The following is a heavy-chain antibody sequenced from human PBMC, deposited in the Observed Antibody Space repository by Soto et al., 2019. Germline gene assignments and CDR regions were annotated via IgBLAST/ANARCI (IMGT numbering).Heavy chain of an antibody. CDR3: ARIPYDFWSGYYPLHYYYYMDV. D-gene: IGHD3-3*01. V-gene: IGHV2-26*01. J-gene: IGHJ6*03. CDR1: GFSLSNARMG. CDR2: IFSNDEK. Sequence: SGPTLVNPTETLTLTCTVSGFSLSNARMGVSWIRQPPGKALEWLAHIFSNDEKSYSTSLKSRLTISKDTSKSQVVLTMTNMDPVDTATYYCARIPYDFWSGYYPLHYYYYMDVWGKGTTVTVSS.